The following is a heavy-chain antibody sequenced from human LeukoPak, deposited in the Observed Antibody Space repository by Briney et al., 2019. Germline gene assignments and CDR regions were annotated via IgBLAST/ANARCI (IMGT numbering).Heavy chain of an antibody. CDR2: IIPIFGTA. J-gene: IGHJ3*02. CDR1: GGTFSSYA. D-gene: IGHD1-26*01. V-gene: IGHV1-69*05. CDR3: ATGPVGVRNAFDI. Sequence: ASVKVSCKASGGTFSSYATSWVRQAPGQGLEWMGGIIPIFGTANYAQKFQGRVTITTDESTSTAYMELSSLRSEDTAVYYCATGPVGVRNAFDIWGQGTMVTVSS.